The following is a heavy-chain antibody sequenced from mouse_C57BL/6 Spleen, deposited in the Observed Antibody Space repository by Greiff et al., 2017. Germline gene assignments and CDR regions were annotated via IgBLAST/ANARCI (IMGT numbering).Heavy chain of an antibody. D-gene: IGHD1-1*01. CDR1: GYAFSSSW. CDR3: ARGDYGSSYGYFDV. Sequence: LEESGPELVKPGASVKISCKASGYAFSSSWMNWVKQRPGKGLEWIGRIYPGDGDTNYNGKFKGKAALTADKSSSTAYMQLSSLTSEDSAVYCCARGDYGSSYGYFDVWGTGTPVTVSS. V-gene: IGHV1-82*01. J-gene: IGHJ1*03. CDR2: IYPGDGDT.